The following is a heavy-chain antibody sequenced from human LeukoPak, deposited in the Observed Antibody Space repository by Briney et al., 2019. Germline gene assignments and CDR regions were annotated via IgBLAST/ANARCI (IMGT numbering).Heavy chain of an antibody. D-gene: IGHD3-3*01. CDR3: ARTRDYYSPAFDI. Sequence: PSETLSLTCTVSGGSISSYYWSWIRQPPGKGLEWIGIIYYVGNTYYNPSLKSRVTISVDTSKNQFSLKLSSVTAADTAVYYCARTRDYYSPAFDIWGQGTVVTVSS. V-gene: IGHV4-59*08. CDR1: GGSISSYY. J-gene: IGHJ3*02. CDR2: IYYVGNT.